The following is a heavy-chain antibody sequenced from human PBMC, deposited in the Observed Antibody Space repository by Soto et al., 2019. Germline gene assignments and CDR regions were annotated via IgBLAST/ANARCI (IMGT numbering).Heavy chain of an antibody. CDR1: GFTFSNAW. CDR2: IKSKTDGGTT. V-gene: IGHV3-15*01. CDR3: TIVYYDDVWGSYRYSYYYGMDV. J-gene: IGHJ6*02. Sequence: EVQLVESGGGLVKPGGSLRLSCAASGFTFSNAWMSWVRQAPGKGLEWVGRIKSKTDGGTTDYAAPVKGRFTISRDDSKTTLYLQMNSLKTEDTAVYYCTIVYYDDVWGSYRYSYYYGMDVWGQGTTVTVSS. D-gene: IGHD3-16*02.